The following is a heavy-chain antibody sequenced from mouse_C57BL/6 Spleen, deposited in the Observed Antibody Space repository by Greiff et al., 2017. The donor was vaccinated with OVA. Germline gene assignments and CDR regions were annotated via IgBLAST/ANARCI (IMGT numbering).Heavy chain of an antibody. V-gene: IGHV5-17*01. CDR2: ISSGSSTI. D-gene: IGHD1-1*01. Sequence: EVKLMESGGGLVKPGGSLKLSCAASGFTFSDYGMHWVRQAPEKGLEWVAYISSGSSTIYYADTVKGRFTISRDNATNTLFLQMTSLMSEDTSMYYCARTLITPVVADYWGQGTTLTVSS. CDR3: ARTLITPVVADY. J-gene: IGHJ2*01. CDR1: GFTFSDYG.